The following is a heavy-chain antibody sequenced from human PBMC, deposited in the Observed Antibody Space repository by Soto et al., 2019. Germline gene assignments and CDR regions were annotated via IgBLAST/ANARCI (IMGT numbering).Heavy chain of an antibody. CDR2: ISSSSSYI. D-gene: IGHD3-22*01. V-gene: IGHV3-21*01. J-gene: IGHJ4*02. Sequence: EVQLVESGGGLVKPGGPLRLSCAASGFPFSSFRMNWSGQAQGKGLEWVSSISSSSSYIYYADSVKGRFTISRDNAKNSLYLQMNSLRAEDTAVYYCARGLFYYDSSVYYGYWGQGTLVTVSS. CDR3: ARGLFYYDSSVYYGY. CDR1: GFPFSSFR.